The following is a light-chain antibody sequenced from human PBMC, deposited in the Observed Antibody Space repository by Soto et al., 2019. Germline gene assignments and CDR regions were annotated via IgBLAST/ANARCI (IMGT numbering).Light chain of an antibody. Sequence: DVQMTQSRSSLSASVGDRVTIACLANQPIRNYLNLYPQKPGEAPNVLNLAASSLRIGVPSRLNGSGYGTEFTLTINNVHAVDYATYYCLQTHAAPLPFGQGTRLEIK. V-gene: IGKV1-39*01. CDR3: LQTHAAPLP. CDR2: AAS. J-gene: IGKJ5*01. CDR1: QPIRNY.